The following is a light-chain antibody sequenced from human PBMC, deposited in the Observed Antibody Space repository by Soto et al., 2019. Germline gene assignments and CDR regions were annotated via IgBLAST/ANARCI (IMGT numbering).Light chain of an antibody. Sequence: DIQMTQSPSTLSASVGDRVTITCRASQSISNWLAWYQKKPGKAPNLLIYTASSVESGVPSRFSGSGSGTEFTLTISRLQTDDFAAYYCQQYNTHPLTFGGGTKVEIK. CDR2: TAS. CDR3: QQYNTHPLT. V-gene: IGKV1-5*03. J-gene: IGKJ4*01. CDR1: QSISNW.